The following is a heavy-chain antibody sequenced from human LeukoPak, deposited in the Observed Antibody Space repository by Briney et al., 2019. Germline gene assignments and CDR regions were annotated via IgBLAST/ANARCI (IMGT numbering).Heavy chain of an antibody. Sequence: GGSLRLSCAASGFTFNTYTMSWVRQAPGKGLEWVSSINTRSSNIYYADSVKGRFTVSRDNTKNSLYLQMNSLRAEDTAVYFCAEESGDCGADCLALNDYWGQGTLVTVSS. CDR3: AEESGDCGADCLALNDY. J-gene: IGHJ4*02. D-gene: IGHD2-21*02. CDR2: INTRSSNI. V-gene: IGHV3-21*01. CDR1: GFTFNTYT.